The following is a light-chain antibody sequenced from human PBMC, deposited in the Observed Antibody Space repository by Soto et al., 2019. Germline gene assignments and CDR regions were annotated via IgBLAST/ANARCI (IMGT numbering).Light chain of an antibody. CDR3: QQYGNSPIT. Sequence: ELVLTKSHGTLSLSPGERATLSCRASQSVSSSYLAWYQQKPGQAPRLVIYGASSRATGIPDRFSGSGSGTDLTLTISRLEPEDGAVYYCQQYGNSPITFGQGTQLEIK. V-gene: IGKV3-20*01. CDR2: GAS. J-gene: IGKJ5*01. CDR1: QSVSSSY.